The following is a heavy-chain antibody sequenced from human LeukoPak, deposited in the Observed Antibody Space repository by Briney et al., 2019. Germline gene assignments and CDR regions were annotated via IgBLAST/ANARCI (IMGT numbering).Heavy chain of an antibody. CDR3: AKGRRGYSYGYTDYYYYYGMDV. D-gene: IGHD5-18*01. J-gene: IGHJ6*02. CDR1: GFTFDDYA. Sequence: GGSLRLSCAASGFTFDDYAMHWVRHAPGKGLEWVSGISWNSGSIGYADSVKGRFTISRDNAKNSLCLQMNSLRAEDTALYYCAKGRRGYSYGYTDYYYYYGMDVWGQGTTVTVSS. V-gene: IGHV3-9*01. CDR2: ISWNSGSI.